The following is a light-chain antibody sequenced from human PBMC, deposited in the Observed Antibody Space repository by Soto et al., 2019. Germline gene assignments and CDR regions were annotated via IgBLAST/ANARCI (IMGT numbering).Light chain of an antibody. CDR2: DSA. CDR3: GVWDRSLTTYV. J-gene: IGLJ1*01. V-gene: IGLV1-51*01. Sequence: QSVLTQPPSVSAAPGQKVTISCSGSGSNVGPCSVSWYQQLPGTAPKLLIYDSATRPSGIPGRFSGSKSGTSATLGITGLQTGDEAEYYCGVWDRSLTTYVFGPGTKLTVL. CDR1: GSNVGPCS.